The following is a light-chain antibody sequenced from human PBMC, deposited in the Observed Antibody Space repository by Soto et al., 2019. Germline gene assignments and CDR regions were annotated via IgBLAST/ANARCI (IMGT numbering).Light chain of an antibody. CDR3: QQYNVYST. V-gene: IGKV1-5*03. J-gene: IGKJ4*01. Sequence: DIQMTQSPSTLSASIGDRVNITCRASQSISSWVAWYQQKPGKAPKVLIYKASNLESGVPSRFSGSGSETEFTLTISSLQPDDFATYYCQQYNVYSTFGGGTKVEIK. CDR1: QSISSW. CDR2: KAS.